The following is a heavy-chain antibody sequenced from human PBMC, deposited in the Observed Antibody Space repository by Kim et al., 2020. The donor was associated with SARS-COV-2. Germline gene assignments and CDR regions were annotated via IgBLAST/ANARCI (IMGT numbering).Heavy chain of an antibody. J-gene: IGHJ3*02. D-gene: IGHD3-9*01. CDR3: ARVAQYYYILTGAFDI. Sequence: SVKCRFTISRDNSKNTLYLQMNILRAEDRAVYYCARVAQYYYILTGAFDIWGQGTMVPVSS. V-gene: IGHV3-53*01.